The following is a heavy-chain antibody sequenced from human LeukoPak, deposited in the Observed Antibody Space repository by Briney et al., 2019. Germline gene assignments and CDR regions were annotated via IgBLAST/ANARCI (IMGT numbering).Heavy chain of an antibody. CDR2: ISSSSSYI. D-gene: IGHD4-23*01. CDR3: ARRERRWYYFDC. J-gene: IGHJ4*02. Sequence: GGSLRLSCAASGFTFSSYSMNWVRQAPGKGLEWVSSISSSSSYIYYADSVKGRFTISRDNAKNSLYLQMNSLRAEDTAVYYCARRERRWYYFDCWGQGTLVTVSS. V-gene: IGHV3-21*01. CDR1: GFTFSSYS.